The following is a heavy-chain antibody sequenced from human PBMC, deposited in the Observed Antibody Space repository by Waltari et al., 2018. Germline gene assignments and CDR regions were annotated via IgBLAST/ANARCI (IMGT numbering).Heavy chain of an antibody. CDR3: AKSSGSYYEVFDY. V-gene: IGHV3-23*04. CDR1: GFAFANYG. CDR2: SSGIGGTT. D-gene: IGHD1-26*01. Sequence: EVRLVESGGGLVQPGGSLRLSCAASGFAFANYGMSWVRQAPGKGLECVSSSSGIGGTTYYADSVKGRFTMSKDNSKNTLFLQMNSLRVDDTADYYCAKSSGSYYEVFDYWGRGTLVTVSS. J-gene: IGHJ4*02.